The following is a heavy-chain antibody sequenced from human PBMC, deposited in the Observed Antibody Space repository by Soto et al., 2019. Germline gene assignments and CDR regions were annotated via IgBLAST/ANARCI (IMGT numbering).Heavy chain of an antibody. J-gene: IGHJ4*02. V-gene: IGHV4-30-4*01. D-gene: IGHD2-2*01. CDR1: GGSISSGDYY. CDR3: ARVGPAADFDY. Sequence: SETLYLTCTVSGGSISSGDYYWSWIRQPPGKGLEWIGYIYYSGSTYYNPSLKSRVTISVDTSKNQFSLKLSSVTAADTAVYYCARVGPAADFDYWGQGTLVTVSS. CDR2: IYYSGST.